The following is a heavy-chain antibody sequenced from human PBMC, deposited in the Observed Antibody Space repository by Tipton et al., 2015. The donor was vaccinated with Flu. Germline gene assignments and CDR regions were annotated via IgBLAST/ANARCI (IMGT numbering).Heavy chain of an antibody. V-gene: IGHV4-59*01. CDR2: FFYGETT. CDR3: AKASGVLEWRSWTFDS. CDR1: GDSISTFY. D-gene: IGHD3-3*01. J-gene: IGHJ4*02. Sequence: TLSLTCAVSGDSISTFYWGWIRQPPGKGLEWVGYFFYGETTKYSPSLKSRVTISIDTSKNHFSLNLNSVTAADTAVYYCAKASGVLEWRSWTFDSWGKGTPVTVSS.